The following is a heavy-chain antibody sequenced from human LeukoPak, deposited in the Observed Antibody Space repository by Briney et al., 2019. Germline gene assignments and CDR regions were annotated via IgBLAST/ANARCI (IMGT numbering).Heavy chain of an antibody. V-gene: IGHV3-74*01. D-gene: IGHD2-8*01. CDR2: IKTDGSST. J-gene: IGHJ4*02. CDR1: GFTFSSYW. CDR3: ARVNGAYYSPEVFDS. Sequence: GGSLRLSCAASGFTFSSYWMHWVRHAPGKGLVWVSRIKTDGSSTNYADSVKGRFTISRDNAKNTLYLQMNSLRAEDTVVYYCARVNGAYYSPEVFDSWGQGTLVTVSS.